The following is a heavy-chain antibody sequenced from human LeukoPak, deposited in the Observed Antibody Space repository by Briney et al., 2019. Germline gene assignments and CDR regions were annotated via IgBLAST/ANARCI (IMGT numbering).Heavy chain of an antibody. CDR1: GGTFSSYA. J-gene: IGHJ4*02. CDR3: ARVGGRSLEDEPGHY. CDR2: IIPIFGTA. D-gene: IGHD3-3*01. V-gene: IGHV1-69*13. Sequence: TSVKVSCKASGGTFSSYAISWVRQAPGQGLEWMGGIIPIFGTANYAQKFQGRVTITADESTSTAYMELSSLRSEDTAVYYCARVGGRSLEDEPGHYWGQGTLVTVSS.